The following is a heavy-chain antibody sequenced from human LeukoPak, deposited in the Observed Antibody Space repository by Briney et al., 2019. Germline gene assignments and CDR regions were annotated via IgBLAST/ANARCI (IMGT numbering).Heavy chain of an antibody. D-gene: IGHD4-17*01. CDR1: GGSINSGGYY. Sequence: SETLSLTCTVSGGSINSGGYYWSWIRQPPGKALEWIGNIYYSGSTDYNPSLKSRVTISVDTSTNQFSLKLTSVTAADTAVYYCAKGRLFFGDHHWHFDLWGRSTLVTVSS. CDR3: AKGRLFFGDHHWHFDL. J-gene: IGHJ2*01. V-gene: IGHV4-61*08. CDR2: IYYSGST.